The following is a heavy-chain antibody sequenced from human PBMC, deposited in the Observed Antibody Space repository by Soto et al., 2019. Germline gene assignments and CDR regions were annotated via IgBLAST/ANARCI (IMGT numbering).Heavy chain of an antibody. CDR2: IYGGGPT. Sequence: GESLKISCAASGFAVNSNYMSWVRQAPGEGLGWVSVIYGGGPTLYSDSVKGRFTISRDNSKNTVFLQMNSLRAEDTAVYYCVRTSSYWGQGTRVTVSS. D-gene: IGHD2-2*01. J-gene: IGHJ4*02. CDR3: VRTSSY. V-gene: IGHV3-53*01. CDR1: GFAVNSNY.